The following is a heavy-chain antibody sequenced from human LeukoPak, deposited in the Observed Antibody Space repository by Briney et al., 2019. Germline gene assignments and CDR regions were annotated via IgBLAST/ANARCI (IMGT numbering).Heavy chain of an antibody. J-gene: IGHJ5*02. D-gene: IGHD2-2*01. V-gene: IGHV1-69*13. CDR2: IIPIFGTA. CDR3: ARGRYCSSTSCSRGWFDP. Sequence: GASVKVSCKASGGTFSSYAISWVRQAPGQGLEWMGGIIPIFGTANYAQKFQGRVTITADESTSTAYMELRSLRSDDTAVYYCARGRYCSSTSCSRGWFDPWGQGTLVTVSS. CDR1: GGTFSSYA.